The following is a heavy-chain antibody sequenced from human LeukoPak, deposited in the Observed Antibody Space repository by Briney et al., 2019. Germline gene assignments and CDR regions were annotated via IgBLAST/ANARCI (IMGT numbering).Heavy chain of an antibody. CDR3: ARYGSGFDDS. V-gene: IGHV4-34*10. J-gene: IGHJ4*02. CDR2: IHHSGNT. D-gene: IGHD3-10*01. CDR1: GGSFGGYY. Sequence: SETLSLTCAVYGGSFGGYYWSWIRQPPGKGLEWIGSIHHSGNTHNNSSLKSRVTMSVDTSKNQFSLRLSSVTAADTAVYYCARYGSGFDDSWGQGTLVTVSS.